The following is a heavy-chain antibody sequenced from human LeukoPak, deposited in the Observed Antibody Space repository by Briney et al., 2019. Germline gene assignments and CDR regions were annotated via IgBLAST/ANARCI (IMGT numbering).Heavy chain of an antibody. V-gene: IGHV3-7*01. CDR1: GFPFSSRW. CDR3: ARIFGTTHTALDY. D-gene: IGHD3-3*01. J-gene: IGHJ4*02. Sequence: GGSLRLSCTSSGFPFSSRWMHWVRQVPGKGPEWVANIKYDGREKYYVDSVKGRFTISRDNAKNSLYLQMNSLRAEDSAVYYCARIFGTTHTALDYWGQGTLVTVSS. CDR2: IKYDGREK.